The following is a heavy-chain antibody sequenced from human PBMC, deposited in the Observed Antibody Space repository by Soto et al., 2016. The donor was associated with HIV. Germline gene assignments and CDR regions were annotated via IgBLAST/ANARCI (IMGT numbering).Heavy chain of an antibody. Sequence: EVQLVEIGGGLVQTGGTLRLSCEASGSPVDSNFMSWVRQAPGKGLEWVSIIYPGGNTYYADSMKGRFIISRDIPKNMVFLQMDSLRVEDTALYFCAGSFFANLAHYWGQGTLVSVSS. D-gene: IGHD1-7*01. CDR2: IYPGGNT. J-gene: IGHJ4*02. CDR3: AGSFFANLAHY. V-gene: IGHV3-53*02. CDR1: GSPVDSNF.